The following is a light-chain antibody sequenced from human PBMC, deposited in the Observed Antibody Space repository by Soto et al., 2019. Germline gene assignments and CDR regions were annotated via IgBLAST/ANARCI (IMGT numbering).Light chain of an antibody. CDR1: QSVTNSY. J-gene: IGKJ3*01. CDR2: HAS. CDR3: HQYGSSPFT. Sequence: TGSPGTLSLSAWERSTLSSSSSQSVTNSYLAWYQQKPGQAPRLLIFHASTRATGIPDRFSGSGSGTDFTLTVSRLEPEDSAVYYCHQYGSSPFTFGPGTKVDIK. V-gene: IGKV3-20*01.